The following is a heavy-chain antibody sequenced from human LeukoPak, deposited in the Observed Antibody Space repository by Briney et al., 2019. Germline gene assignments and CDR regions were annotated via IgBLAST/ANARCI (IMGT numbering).Heavy chain of an antibody. D-gene: IGHD3-3*01. J-gene: IGHJ6*02. CDR1: GGSFSGYF. V-gene: IGHV4-34*01. Sequence: SETLSLTCAVNGGSFSGYFWSWTRQPPGKGLEWIGEINHSGSTYYNASLKSRITISVDTSKRQFSLRMNSVTAADTAVYFCAGYYSSIYGMDVWGQGTSVTVSS. CDR2: INHSGST. CDR3: AGYYSSIYGMDV.